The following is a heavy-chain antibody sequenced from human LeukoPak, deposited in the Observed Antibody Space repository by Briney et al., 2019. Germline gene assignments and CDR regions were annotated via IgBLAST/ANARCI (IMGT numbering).Heavy chain of an antibody. Sequence: GGSLRLSCAASGFTFSNFGFHWVRQAPGKGLGWVAVIFYDGSRKFYADSVKGRFTISRDTSKNTLYLQLNSLRAEDTAVYYCARDDSATYYNLAYWGQGTPVTVSS. V-gene: IGHV3-33*01. D-gene: IGHD3-10*01. CDR2: IFYDGSRK. CDR3: ARDDSATYYNLAY. J-gene: IGHJ4*02. CDR1: GFTFSNFG.